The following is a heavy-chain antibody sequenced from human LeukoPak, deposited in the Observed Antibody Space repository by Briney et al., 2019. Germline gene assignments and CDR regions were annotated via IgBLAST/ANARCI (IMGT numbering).Heavy chain of an antibody. CDR3: ARGPGSNNHYYHSKNSGDLDY. CDR1: GDSTSNFY. Sequence: PSETLSLTCTVSGDSTSNFYWSWIRQPPGKGLEWIGEINHSGSTNYNPSLKSRVTISVDTSKNQFSLKLSSVTAADTAVYYCARGPGSNNHYYHSKNSGDLDYWGQGTLVTVSS. D-gene: IGHD3-22*01. CDR2: INHSGST. J-gene: IGHJ4*02. V-gene: IGHV4-34*01.